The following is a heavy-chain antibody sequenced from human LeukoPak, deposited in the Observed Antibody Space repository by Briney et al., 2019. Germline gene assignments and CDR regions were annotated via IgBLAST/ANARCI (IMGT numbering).Heavy chain of an antibody. D-gene: IGHD2-8*01. V-gene: IGHV4-38-2*02. CDR2: IYRTGST. CDR3: ARRIRSSSGVYAMQFDP. J-gene: IGHJ5*02. Sequence: SETLSLTCTVSGYSISSGYYWGWIRQPPGKGLEWIGSIYRTGSTYYNPSLKGRVTISVDTSKNQFSLKLSSVTAADTAVYYCARRIRSSSGVYAMQFDPWGQGTLVTVSS. CDR1: GYSISSGYY.